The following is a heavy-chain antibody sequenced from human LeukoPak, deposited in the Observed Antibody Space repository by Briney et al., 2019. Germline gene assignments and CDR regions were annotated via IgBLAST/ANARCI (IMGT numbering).Heavy chain of an antibody. D-gene: IGHD1-1*01. CDR2: ISGSGDTT. Sequence: GGSLRLSCAASGLTFSRFALSWVRQAPGKGLEWVSTISGSGDTTYYADSVKGRFTISRDNLKNTLYVQMNSLRVEDTAVYYCAKGHSAHGTGFDYWGQGTLVIVSS. J-gene: IGHJ4*02. V-gene: IGHV3-23*01. CDR3: AKGHSAHGTGFDY. CDR1: GLTFSRFA.